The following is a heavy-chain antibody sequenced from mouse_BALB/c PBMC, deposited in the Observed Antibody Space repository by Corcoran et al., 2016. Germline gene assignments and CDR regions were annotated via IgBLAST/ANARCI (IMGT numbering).Heavy chain of an antibody. V-gene: IGHV9-2-1*01. CDR1: GYTFTDYS. CDR2: INTETGEP. CDR3: AIHYYVSCAY. Sequence: QIQLVQSGPELKKPGETVKISCKASGYTFTDYSMHWVKQAPGKGLKWMGWINTETGEPTYADDFKGRFAFSLETSASTAYLQINNLKNEDTATYFCAIHYYVSCAYWGQGTLVTVSA. D-gene: IGHD1-2*01. J-gene: IGHJ3*01.